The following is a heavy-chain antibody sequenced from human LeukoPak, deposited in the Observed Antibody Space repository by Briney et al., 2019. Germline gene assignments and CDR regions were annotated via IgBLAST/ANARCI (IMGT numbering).Heavy chain of an antibody. CDR3: ARDSSYDSTRYFQH. D-gene: IGHD3-22*01. Sequence: PGGSLRLSCAASGFTVSSNYMSWVRQAPGKGLEWVSVIYSGGSTYYADSVKGRFTISRDNSKNTLYLQMNSLRAEDTAVYYCARDSSYDSTRYFQHWGQGTLVTVSS. J-gene: IGHJ1*01. V-gene: IGHV3-53*01. CDR1: GFTVSSNY. CDR2: IYSGGST.